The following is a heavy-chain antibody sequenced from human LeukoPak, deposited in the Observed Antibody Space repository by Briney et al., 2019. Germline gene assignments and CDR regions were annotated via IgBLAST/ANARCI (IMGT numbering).Heavy chain of an antibody. CDR2: ISGSGGST. CDR1: GFTFSSYA. D-gene: IGHD3-22*01. J-gene: IGHJ4*02. V-gene: IGHV3-23*01. Sequence: GSLRLSCAASGFTFSSYAMSWVRQAPGKGLEWVSAISGSGGSTYYADSVKGRFTISRDNSKNTLYLQMNSLRAEDTAVYYCAKVQYYYYDSSGYSPALDYWGQGTLVTVSS. CDR3: AKVQYYYYDSSGYSPALDY.